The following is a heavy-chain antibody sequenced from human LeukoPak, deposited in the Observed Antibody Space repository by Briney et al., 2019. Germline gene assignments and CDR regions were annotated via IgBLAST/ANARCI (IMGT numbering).Heavy chain of an antibody. J-gene: IGHJ4*02. V-gene: IGHV4-39*01. CDR3: ARRGSYYDSSDYYFDY. CDR2: IYYSGST. D-gene: IGHD3-22*01. Sequence: SETLSLTCTVSGGSISSSSYYWGWIRQPPGEGLEWIGSIYYSGSTYYNPSLKSRVTISVDTSKNQFSLKLSSVTAADTAVYYCARRGSYYDSSDYYFDYWGQGTLVTVSS. CDR1: GGSISSSSYY.